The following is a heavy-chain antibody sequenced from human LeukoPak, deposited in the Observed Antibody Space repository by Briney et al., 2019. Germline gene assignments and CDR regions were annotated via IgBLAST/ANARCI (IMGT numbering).Heavy chain of an antibody. CDR3: ARDRISGWAPGYYYYYMDV. J-gene: IGHJ6*03. Sequence: PGRSLRLSCAASGFTFDDYAMHWVRQAPGKGLEWVSGISWNSGSIGYADSVKGRFTISRDNSKNTLYLQMNSLRAEDTAVYYCARDRISGWAPGYYYYYMDVWGKGTTVTVSS. CDR2: ISWNSGSI. V-gene: IGHV3-9*01. D-gene: IGHD6-19*01. CDR1: GFTFDDYA.